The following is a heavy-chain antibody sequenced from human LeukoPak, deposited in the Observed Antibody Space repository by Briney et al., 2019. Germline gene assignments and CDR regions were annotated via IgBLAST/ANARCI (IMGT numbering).Heavy chain of an antibody. CDR1: GGSISSYY. CDR2: IYYSGST. CDR3: ARENDYGDYG. D-gene: IGHD4-17*01. V-gene: IGHV4-59*01. J-gene: IGHJ4*02. Sequence: SETLSLTCTVSGGSISSYYWRWIRQPPGKGLEWIGYIYYSGSTNYNPSLKSRVTISVDTSKNQFSLKLSAVTAADTAVYYCARENDYGDYGWGQGTLVTVSS.